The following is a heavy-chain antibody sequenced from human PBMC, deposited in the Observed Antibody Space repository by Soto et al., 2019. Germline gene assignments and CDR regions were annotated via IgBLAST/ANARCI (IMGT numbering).Heavy chain of an antibody. CDR3: ARDTAGIWSILSYYGMDV. V-gene: IGHV3-33*01. Sequence: LRLSCAASGFTFSSYGMHWVRQAPGKGLEWVAVIWYDGSNKYYADSVKGRFTISRDNSKNTLYLQMNSLRAEDTAVYYCARDTAGIWSILSYYGMDVWGQGTTVTVSS. CDR1: GFTFSSYG. CDR2: IWYDGSNK. J-gene: IGHJ6*02. D-gene: IGHD3-3*01.